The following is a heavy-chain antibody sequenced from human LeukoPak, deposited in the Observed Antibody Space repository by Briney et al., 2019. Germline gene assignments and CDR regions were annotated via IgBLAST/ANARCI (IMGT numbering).Heavy chain of an antibody. CDR3: ARNYDFWSWTYMDV. CDR2: ISAYNGNT. V-gene: IGHV1-18*01. Sequence: GASVKVSCKASGYTFTSYGISWVRQAPGQGLEWMGWISAYNGNTNYAQKLQGRVTMTTDTSTSTAYMELRSLRSDDTAVYYCARNYDFWSWTYMDVWGKGTTVTVSS. CDR1: GYTFTSYG. D-gene: IGHD3-3*01. J-gene: IGHJ6*03.